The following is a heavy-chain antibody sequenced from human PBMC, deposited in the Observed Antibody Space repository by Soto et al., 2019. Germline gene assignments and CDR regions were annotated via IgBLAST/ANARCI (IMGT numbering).Heavy chain of an antibody. CDR3: ARRMPTGYSYGPVSAPNLQNYGMDV. Sequence: KPSETLSLTCTVSGGSISSGDYYWSWIRQPPGKGLEWIGYIYYSGSTYYNPSLKSRVTISVDTSKNQFSLKLSSVTAADTAVYYCARRMPTGYSYGPVSAPNLQNYGMDVWGQGTTVTV. CDR2: IYYSGST. CDR1: GGSISSGDYY. V-gene: IGHV4-30-4*01. D-gene: IGHD5-18*01. J-gene: IGHJ6*02.